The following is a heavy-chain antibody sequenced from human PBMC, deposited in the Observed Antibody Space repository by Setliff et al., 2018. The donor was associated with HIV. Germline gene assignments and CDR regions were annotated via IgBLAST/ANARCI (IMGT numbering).Heavy chain of an antibody. CDR1: GVTFSDHE. CDR2: IKNDGSST. J-gene: IGHJ6*03. CDR3: TRGVSEYCSGGNCPYYYYMDV. Sequence: GGSLRLSCVVSGVTFSDHELHWVRQAPGKGLVWVSRIKNDGSSTTYADSVKGRFIISRDNAKNTVYLQMNSLRAEDTAVYYCTRGVSEYCSGGNCPYYYYMDVWGKGTTVTVSS. V-gene: IGHV3-74*01. D-gene: IGHD2-15*01.